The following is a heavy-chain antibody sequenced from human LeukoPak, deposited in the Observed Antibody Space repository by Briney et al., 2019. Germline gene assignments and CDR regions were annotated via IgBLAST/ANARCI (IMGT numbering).Heavy chain of an antibody. CDR2: ISLNSGTI. CDR1: GFTFDDYA. J-gene: IGHJ4*02. V-gene: IGHV3-9*01. D-gene: IGHD3-10*01. Sequence: GRSLRLSCAASGFTFDDYAMHWVRQAPGKGLEWVSGISLNSGTIGYADSVKGRFTISRDNAKNSLYLQMNSLRAEDTALYYCAKDKEGEFDYWGQGTLVTVSS. CDR3: AKDKEGEFDY.